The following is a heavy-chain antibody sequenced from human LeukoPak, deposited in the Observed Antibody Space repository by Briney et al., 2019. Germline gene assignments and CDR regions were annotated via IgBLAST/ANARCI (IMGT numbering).Heavy chain of an antibody. J-gene: IGHJ4*02. CDR1: GFTVSSNY. Sequence: GGSLILSCAASGFTVSSNYMGWVRQAPGKGLEWVANIKQDGSEKYYVDSVKGRFTISRDNAKNSLYLQMNSLRAEDTAVYYCARGGPYQLLYSWDYWGQGTLVTVSS. V-gene: IGHV3-7*04. CDR2: IKQDGSEK. D-gene: IGHD2-2*02. CDR3: ARGGPYQLLYSWDY.